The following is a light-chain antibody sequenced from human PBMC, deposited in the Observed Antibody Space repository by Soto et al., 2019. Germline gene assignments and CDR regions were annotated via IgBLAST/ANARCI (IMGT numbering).Light chain of an antibody. Sequence: SYELTQPPSVSVAPRETARITCGGNNIGSDTVHWYQQKPGQAPVVVVYDDSERPSGTPERISGSNSGDTATLTISRVEAGDEADYYCLVWDSSGDYYAFGTGTKLTVL. V-gene: IGLV3-21*02. CDR1: NIGSDT. CDR2: DDS. J-gene: IGLJ1*01. CDR3: LVWDSSGDYYA.